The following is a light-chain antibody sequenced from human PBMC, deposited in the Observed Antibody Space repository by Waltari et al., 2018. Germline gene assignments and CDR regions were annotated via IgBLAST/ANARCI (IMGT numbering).Light chain of an antibody. J-gene: IGKJ3*01. CDR2: AAT. CDR1: QGISSY. Sequence: AIRMTQSPSSFSASTGDRVTITCRASQGISSYLAWYQQKPGKAPKLLIYAATTLQSGVPSRFSGSGSGTDFTLTISCLQSEDFATYYCQQYDNLPFGFGPGTKVDIK. CDR3: QQYDNLPFG. V-gene: IGKV1-8*01.